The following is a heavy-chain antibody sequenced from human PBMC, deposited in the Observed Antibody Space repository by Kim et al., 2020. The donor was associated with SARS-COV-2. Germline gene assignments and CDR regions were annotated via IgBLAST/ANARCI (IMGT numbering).Heavy chain of an antibody. CDR1: GYTFTTYD. J-gene: IGHJ3*02. CDR2: IDTDTGNP. CDR3: ARSTGWWALDI. Sequence: ASVKVSCTASGYTFTTYDIHWVRRAPGQSLEYVGWIDTDTGNPEYPQKYQGRVTITRDTSARTVYMELSGLTSADTAMYYCARSTGWWALDIWGLGTMVTVSS. D-gene: IGHD1-1*01. V-gene: IGHV1-3*04.